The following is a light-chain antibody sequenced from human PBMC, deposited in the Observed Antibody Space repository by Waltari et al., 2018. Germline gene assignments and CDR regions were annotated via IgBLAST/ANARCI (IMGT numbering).Light chain of an antibody. V-gene: IGKV3-11*01. CDR2: DAS. Sequence: EIELTQSPATLSLSPAERATLSCRASQSVSTPLAWYQQKPGQAPRLLIHDASNRATGTPARFSGSGSGTDFTLTICSLEPEDFAVYYCQQHGKWPLSFGGGTKVEI. J-gene: IGKJ4*01. CDR3: QQHGKWPLS. CDR1: QSVSTP.